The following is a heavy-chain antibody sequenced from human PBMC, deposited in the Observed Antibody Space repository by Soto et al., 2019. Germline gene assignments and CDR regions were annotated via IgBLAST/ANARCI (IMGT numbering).Heavy chain of an antibody. Sequence: EVQLLESGGDLVQPGGSLRLSCVASGITFGSRAMSWVRQAPGEGLEWVSIITASRGTTYYADSVKGRFTISRDSSSNTLYLQMNSLRAEDTALYYCAKCLQVNWNYDAFHIWGQGTMVTVSS. CDR1: GITFGSRA. CDR3: AKCLQVNWNYDAFHI. D-gene: IGHD1-7*01. CDR2: ITASRGTT. J-gene: IGHJ3*02. V-gene: IGHV3-23*01.